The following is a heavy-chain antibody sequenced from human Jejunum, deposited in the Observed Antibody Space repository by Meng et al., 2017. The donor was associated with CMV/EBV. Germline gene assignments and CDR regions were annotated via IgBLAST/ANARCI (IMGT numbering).Heavy chain of an antibody. V-gene: IGHV1-2*02. Sequence: GRVGQSGAEVKKPGDSVKISCNASGYPLSDYYLHWVRQAPGQGLEWMGWINPKSGDTNYAQKFQGRVTMTRDTSITTAYMELSRLTSDDTAVYYCATDCGGGMCYGRAFDYWGQGTLVTVSS. J-gene: IGHJ4*02. CDR1: GYPLSDYY. CDR3: ATDCGGGMCYGRAFDY. CDR2: INPKSGDT. D-gene: IGHD2-15*01.